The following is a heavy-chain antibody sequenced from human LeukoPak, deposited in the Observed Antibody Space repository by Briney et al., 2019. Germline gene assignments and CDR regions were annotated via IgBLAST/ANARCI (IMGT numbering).Heavy chain of an antibody. CDR1: GVSTKSFKNFY. CDR3: ARRDSIYYSGSYYHYFDY. CDR2: INQSGSP. Sequence: PSETLSLTCAVYGVSTKSFKNFYWSWIRQPPGKGLEWIGEINQSGSPNYNPSLESRVTVSVDTSKKQFSLNLNAVTAADTAVYYCARRDSIYYSGSYYHYFDYWGQGTPVTVSS. J-gene: IGHJ4*02. D-gene: IGHD3-22*01. V-gene: IGHV4-34*01.